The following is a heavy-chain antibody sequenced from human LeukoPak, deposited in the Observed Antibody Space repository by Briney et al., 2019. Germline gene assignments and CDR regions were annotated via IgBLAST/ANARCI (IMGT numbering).Heavy chain of an antibody. Sequence: PSETLSLTCTVSGGSISSSSYYWGWIRQPPGKGLEWIGSIYYSGSTYYNPSLKSRVTISVDTSKNQFSLKLSSVTAADTAVYYCARILVGAPRSYYFDYWGRGTLVTVSS. CDR1: GGSISSSSYY. D-gene: IGHD1-26*01. V-gene: IGHV4-39*01. CDR2: IYYSGST. J-gene: IGHJ4*02. CDR3: ARILVGAPRSYYFDY.